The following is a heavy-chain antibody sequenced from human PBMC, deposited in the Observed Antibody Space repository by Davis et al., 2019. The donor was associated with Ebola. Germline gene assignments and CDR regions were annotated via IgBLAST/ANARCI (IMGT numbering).Heavy chain of an antibody. J-gene: IGHJ4*02. D-gene: IGHD2-2*01. Sequence: ASVKVSCKASGYTFTDYYMHWVRQAPGQGLEWMGRINPNNGGTNYAQKFQGRVTMTRDTSISTAYMEVSRLKFDDTAVYYCAREGKYRDESRTFDYWGQGTLVTVSS. CDR2: INPNNGGT. CDR1: GYTFTDYY. CDR3: AREGKYRDESRTFDY. V-gene: IGHV1-2*06.